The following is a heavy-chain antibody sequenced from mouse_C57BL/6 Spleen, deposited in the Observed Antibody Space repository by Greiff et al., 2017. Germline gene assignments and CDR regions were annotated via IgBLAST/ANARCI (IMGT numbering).Heavy chain of an antibody. J-gene: IGHJ2*01. Sequence: VQLQQPGAELVKPGASVKLSCKASGYTFTSYWMQWVKQRPGQGLEWIGEIDPSDSYTNYNQKFKGKATLTVDTSSRTAYMQLSSLTSEDSAVYYCARGAYSYYFDYWGQGTTLTVSS. V-gene: IGHV1-50*01. D-gene: IGHD2-10*01. CDR1: GYTFTSYW. CDR2: IDPSDSYT. CDR3: ARGAYSYYFDY.